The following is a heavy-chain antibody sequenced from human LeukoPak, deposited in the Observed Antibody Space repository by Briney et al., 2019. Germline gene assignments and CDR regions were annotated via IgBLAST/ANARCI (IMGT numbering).Heavy chain of an antibody. CDR2: IYTSGST. CDR1: GGSISSGSYY. Sequence: PSETLSLTCTVSGGSISSGSYYWSWIRQPAGKGLEWIGRIYTSGSTNYNPSLKSRVTMSVDTSKNQFSLKLSSVTAADTAVYYCARDGYARGGGYYFDYWGQGTLVTVSS. J-gene: IGHJ4*02. D-gene: IGHD5-18*01. CDR3: ARDGYARGGGYYFDY. V-gene: IGHV4-61*02.